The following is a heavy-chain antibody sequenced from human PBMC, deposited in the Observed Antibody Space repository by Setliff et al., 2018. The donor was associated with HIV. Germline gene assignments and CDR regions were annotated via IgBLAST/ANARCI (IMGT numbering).Heavy chain of an antibody. CDR3: ARARRDSYDRGRRNHYYIDV. D-gene: IGHD3-22*01. CDR2: MNPNSGNT. Sequence: GASVKVSCKASGYTFSSYDINWVRQATGQGLEWMGWMNPNSGNTGYAQKFQGRVTMTRDTSISTAYMELNNLKFEDTAVYYCARARRDSYDRGRRNHYYIDVWGEGTTVTVSS. J-gene: IGHJ6*03. V-gene: IGHV1-8*02. CDR1: GYTFSSYD.